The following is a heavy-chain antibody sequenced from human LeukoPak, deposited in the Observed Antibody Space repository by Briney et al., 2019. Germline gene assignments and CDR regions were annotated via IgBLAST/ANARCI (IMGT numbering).Heavy chain of an antibody. Sequence: GGSLRLSCAASGFTFSSYAMHWVRQAPGKGLEWVAVISYDGSNKYYADSVKGRFTISRDNFKNTLYLQMNSLRAEDTAVYYCAKAGYSSGSCYAADYWGQGTLVTVSS. CDR3: AKAGYSSGSCYAADY. D-gene: IGHD2-15*01. CDR1: GFTFSSYA. J-gene: IGHJ4*02. CDR2: ISYDGSNK. V-gene: IGHV3-30-3*01.